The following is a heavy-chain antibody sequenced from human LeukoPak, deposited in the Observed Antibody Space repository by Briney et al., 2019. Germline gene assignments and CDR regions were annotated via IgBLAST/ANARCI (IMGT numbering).Heavy chain of an antibody. CDR3: ARVRLAARNWFDP. D-gene: IGHD6-13*01. CDR1: GFTFSSHG. Sequence: PGGSLRLSCAASGFTFSSHGMHWVRQAPGKGLEWVAFIRYDGSNKYYADSVKGRFTISRDNSKNTLYLQMNSLRAEDTAVYYCARVRLAARNWFDPWGQGTLVTVSS. CDR2: IRYDGSNK. J-gene: IGHJ5*02. V-gene: IGHV3-30*02.